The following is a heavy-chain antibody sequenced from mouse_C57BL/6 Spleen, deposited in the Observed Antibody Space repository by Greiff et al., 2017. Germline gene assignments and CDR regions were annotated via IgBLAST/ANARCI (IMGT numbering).Heavy chain of an antibody. CDR3: TRRDYEPRRGFAY. CDR1: GYTFTDYE. Sequence: QVQLQQSGAELVRPGASVTLSCKASGYTFTDYEMHWVKQTPVHGLEWIGAIDPETGGTAYNQKFKGKAILTADKSSSTAYMELRSLKSEDSAVYYCTRRDYEPRRGFAYWGQGTLVTVSA. V-gene: IGHV1-15*01. D-gene: IGHD2-4*01. CDR2: IDPETGGT. J-gene: IGHJ3*01.